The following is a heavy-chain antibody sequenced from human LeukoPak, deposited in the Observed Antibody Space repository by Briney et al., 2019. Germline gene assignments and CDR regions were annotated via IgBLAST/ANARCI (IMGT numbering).Heavy chain of an antibody. J-gene: IGHJ4*02. CDR2: ISWNSGSI. Sequence: GGSLRLSCAASGFTFDDYAMHWVRQAPGKGLEWVSGISWNSGSIGYADSVKGRFTISRDNAKNSLYLQMNSLRAEDTALYYCARTSFGGVTSPFDYWGQGTLVTVSS. CDR3: ARTSFGGVTSPFDY. D-gene: IGHD3-16*01. V-gene: IGHV3-9*01. CDR1: GFTFDDYA.